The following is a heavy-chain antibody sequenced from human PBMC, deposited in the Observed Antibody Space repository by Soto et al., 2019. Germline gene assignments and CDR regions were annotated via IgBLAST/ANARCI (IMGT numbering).Heavy chain of an antibody. J-gene: IGHJ3*02. CDR1: GYSFTDYW. CDR3: ARRNGDYEDAFDI. V-gene: IGHV5-51*01. CDR2: ICPADSDP. D-gene: IGHD4-17*01. Sequence: ESLKISWKASGYSFTDYWIGWVRQMPGKGLEWMGIICPADSDPRYSPSFQGHVTISSDKSISTAYLQWSSLKASDTAMYYCARRNGDYEDAFDIWGQGTMVTVSS.